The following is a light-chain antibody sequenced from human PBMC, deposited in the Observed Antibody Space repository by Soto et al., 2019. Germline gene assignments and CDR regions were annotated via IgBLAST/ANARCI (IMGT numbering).Light chain of an antibody. J-gene: IGKJ1*01. V-gene: IGKV2-30*01. CDR2: KVS. CDR1: QGLVFSDGNTY. Sequence: DVVLSQSPLSPPVTLGQPASISCGSSQGLVFSDGNTYLNWFHQRPGQSPRRLIYKVSYRDSGVPERFRGSGSGTDFTLKITRVEAEDVGVYYCMQGTHWPRTFGQGTKVDIK. CDR3: MQGTHWPRT.